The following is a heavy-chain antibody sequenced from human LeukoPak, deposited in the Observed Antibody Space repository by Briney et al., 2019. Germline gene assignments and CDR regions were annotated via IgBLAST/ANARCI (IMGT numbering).Heavy chain of an antibody. D-gene: IGHD6-13*01. J-gene: IGHJ6*03. Sequence: SQTLSLTCTVSGVSLSSGNYYWSWIRQPAGKGLEWIGRFYTSGSTNYNPSLKSRVTISVDTSKNQFSLKLSSVTAADTAVYYCARAPYLVGAAGPYYYYMDVWGKGTTVTVSS. CDR3: ARAPYLVGAAGPYYYYMDV. CDR1: GVSLSSGNYY. V-gene: IGHV4-61*02. CDR2: FYTSGST.